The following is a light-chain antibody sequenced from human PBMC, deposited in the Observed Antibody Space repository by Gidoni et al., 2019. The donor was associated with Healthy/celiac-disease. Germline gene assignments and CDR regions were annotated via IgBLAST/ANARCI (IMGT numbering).Light chain of an antibody. CDR3: QQSYSTPLT. Sequence: DMQMTQATSSLSASVGDKVTLTCRASQSISSYLNWSQQQPEKAPKLLIYAASSLQSGVPSRFSGIGSGTDFTLTISSLQPEDFATYYCQQSYSTPLTCGGGTKVEIK. CDR1: QSISSY. J-gene: IGKJ4*01. V-gene: IGKV1-39*01. CDR2: AAS.